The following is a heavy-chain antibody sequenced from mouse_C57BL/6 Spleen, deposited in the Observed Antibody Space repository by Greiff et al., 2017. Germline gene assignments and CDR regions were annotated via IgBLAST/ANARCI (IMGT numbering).Heavy chain of an antibody. J-gene: IGHJ4*01. CDR3: ARSGYYGSSYLYYYAMDY. D-gene: IGHD1-1*01. CDR2: INPNNGGT. V-gene: IGHV1-18*01. Sequence: EVQLQQSGPELVKPGASVKIPCKASGYTFTDYNMDWVKQSHGKSLEWIGDINPNNGGTIYNQKFKGKATLTVDKSSSTAYMELRSLTSEDTAVYYCARSGYYGSSYLYYYAMDYWGQGTSVTVSS. CDR1: GYTFTDYN.